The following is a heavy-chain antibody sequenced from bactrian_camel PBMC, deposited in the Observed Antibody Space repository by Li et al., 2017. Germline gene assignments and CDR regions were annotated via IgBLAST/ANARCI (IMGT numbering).Heavy chain of an antibody. CDR1: GYTYSSYC. J-gene: IGHJ4*01. V-gene: IGHV3S56*01. D-gene: IGHD1*01. CDR3: AADTRVKYCTPHYPYMWTLDQYHA. CDR2: AGSDGTT. Sequence: HVQLVESGGGPVQTGGSLRLSCAASGYTYSSYCMGWFRQVPGKEREWVASAGSDGTTSYADSVKGRFTISKDNDKKKVYLQMENLRPEDTATYYCAADTRVKYCTPHYPYMWTLDQYHAWGQGTQVTVS.